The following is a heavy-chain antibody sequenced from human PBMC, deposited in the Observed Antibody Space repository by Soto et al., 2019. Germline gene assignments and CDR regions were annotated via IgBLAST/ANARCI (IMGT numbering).Heavy chain of an antibody. CDR3: AXVSGGRNSILDQNWLDP. CDR2: IHHNGNT. V-gene: IGHV4-59*01. Sequence: SETLSLTCTLSGGSIRSYSWSWIRQPPGKGLEWIGYIHHNGNTNNNPSLQSRVTTSIDPSKNQFSLKLSSVTAADTAVYYCAXVSGGRNSILDQNWLDPWGQGTLVTVSS. D-gene: IGHD3-16*01. CDR1: GGSIRSYS. J-gene: IGHJ5*02.